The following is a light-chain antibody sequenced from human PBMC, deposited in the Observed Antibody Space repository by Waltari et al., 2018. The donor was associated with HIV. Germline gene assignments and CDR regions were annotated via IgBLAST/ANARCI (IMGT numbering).Light chain of an antibody. V-gene: IGLV1-51*01. CDR1: SSNIGNNY. CDR3: GSWDSSLSADVV. J-gene: IGLJ2*01. CDR2: DSN. Sequence: QSVLTQPPSVSAAPGQKVTISCSGSSSNIGNNYVSWYQQLPGTAPKLLIYDSNKRPSAIPDRCSVSKSGTSATLGITGLQTGDEADYYCGSWDSSLSADVVFGGGTKLTVL.